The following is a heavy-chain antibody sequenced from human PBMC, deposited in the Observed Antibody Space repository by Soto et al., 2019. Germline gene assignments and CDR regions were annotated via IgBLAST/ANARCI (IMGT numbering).Heavy chain of an antibody. V-gene: IGHV3-21*01. J-gene: IGHJ4*02. CDR3: ASVAY. CDR2: ISSASSET. CDR1: GFTFSRVS. Sequence: PVGSLRLSCEASGFTFSRVSINWVRQVPGKGLEWVASISSASSETWYADSVKGRFIISRDNAQNSLFLQMNTLRPEDSAIYYCASVAYWGPGTQVTVSS.